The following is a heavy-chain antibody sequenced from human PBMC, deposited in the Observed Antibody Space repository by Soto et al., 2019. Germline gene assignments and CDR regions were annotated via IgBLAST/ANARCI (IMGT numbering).Heavy chain of an antibody. CDR3: ATSSMIVVDRTPETDGMDV. V-gene: IGHV1-18*01. J-gene: IGHJ6*02. Sequence: ASVKVSCKASGYTFTSYGISWVRQAPGQGLDWMGWISAYNGNTNYAQKLQGRVTMTTDTSTSTAYMELRSLRSDDTAVYYCATSSMIVVDRTPETDGMDVWGQGTTVTVSS. CDR1: GYTFTSYG. D-gene: IGHD3-22*01. CDR2: ISAYNGNT.